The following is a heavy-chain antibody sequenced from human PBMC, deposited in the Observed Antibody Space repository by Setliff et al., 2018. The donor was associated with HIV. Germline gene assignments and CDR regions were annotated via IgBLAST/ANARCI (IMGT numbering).Heavy chain of an antibody. CDR3: ARGSGYTRSWVPGGS. V-gene: IGHV1-2*02. Sequence: ASVKVSCKASGYTFTSHYIHWVRQAPGQGPEWMGWIIPKSGETSYAEKFRGRVTMTRDTSLSTAYMELSRVKSDDTAVYYCARGSGYTRSWVPGGSWGQGTMVTVSS. D-gene: IGHD6-13*01. CDR1: GYTFTSHY. J-gene: IGHJ3*01. CDR2: IIPKSGET.